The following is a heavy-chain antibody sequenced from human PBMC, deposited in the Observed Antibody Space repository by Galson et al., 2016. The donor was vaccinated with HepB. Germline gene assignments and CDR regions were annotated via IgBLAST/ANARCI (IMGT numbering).Heavy chain of an antibody. CDR1: GFTFSSYW. Sequence: SLRLSCAASGFTFSSYWMSWVRQAPGKGLEWVANIKRDGSEKSYVDSVKGRFTISRDNADNSLYLQMNSLRAEDTAVYYCARLSRLPWALDIWGQGTMVTVSS. J-gene: IGHJ3*02. CDR2: IKRDGSEK. V-gene: IGHV3-7*01. D-gene: IGHD5-12*01. CDR3: ARLSRLPWALDI.